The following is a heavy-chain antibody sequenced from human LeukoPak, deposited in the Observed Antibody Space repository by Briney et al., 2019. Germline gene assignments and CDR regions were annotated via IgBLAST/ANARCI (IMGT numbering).Heavy chain of an antibody. CDR2: IYPGDSDT. CDR1: GYSFTSYW. Sequence: GESLKISCKGSGYSFTSYWIGWVRQMPGKGLEWMGIIYPGDSDTRYSPSFQGQVTISADKSISTAYLQWSSLKASDTAMYYCARFLSRSGGCYYFDYWGQGTLVTVSS. CDR3: ARFLSRSGGCYYFDY. J-gene: IGHJ4*02. D-gene: IGHD1-26*01. V-gene: IGHV5-51*01.